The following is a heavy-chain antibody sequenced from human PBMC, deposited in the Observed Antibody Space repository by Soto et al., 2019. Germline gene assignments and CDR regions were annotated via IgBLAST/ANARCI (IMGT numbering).Heavy chain of an antibody. CDR3: ARAGRSIAAAGTNWFDP. Sequence: LVKVSCKASGGTFSSYTMSWVRQAPGQGLEWMGRIIPILGIANYAQKFQGRVTITADKSTSTAYMELSSLRSEDTAVYYCARAGRSIAAAGTNWFDPWGQGTLVTVSS. V-gene: IGHV1-69*02. CDR2: IIPILGIA. CDR1: GGTFSSYT. J-gene: IGHJ5*02. D-gene: IGHD6-13*01.